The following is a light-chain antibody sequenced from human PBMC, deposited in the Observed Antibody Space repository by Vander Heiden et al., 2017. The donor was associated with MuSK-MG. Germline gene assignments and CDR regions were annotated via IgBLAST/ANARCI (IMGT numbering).Light chain of an antibody. CDR1: QSISDW. J-gene: IGKJ4*01. CDR3: QQYNSFPLT. Sequence: IQMTQSPSTLSASVGDRVTITCRASQSISDWLAWCQQKPGKAPKVLIYKASNLESGVPSRFSGSGSGTEFTLTISGLQPDDFATYYCQQYNSFPLTFGGGTKVEIK. V-gene: IGKV1-5*03. CDR2: KAS.